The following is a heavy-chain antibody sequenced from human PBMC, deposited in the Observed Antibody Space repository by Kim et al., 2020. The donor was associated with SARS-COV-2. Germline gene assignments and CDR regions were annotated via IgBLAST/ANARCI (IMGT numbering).Heavy chain of an antibody. V-gene: IGHV4-34*01. D-gene: IGHD3-9*01. Sequence: PSLKSRVTISVDTSKNQFTLKLSSVTAADTAVYYCASKIVRYFDWSPVEYWGQGTLVTVSS. CDR3: ASKIVRYFDWSPVEY. J-gene: IGHJ4*02.